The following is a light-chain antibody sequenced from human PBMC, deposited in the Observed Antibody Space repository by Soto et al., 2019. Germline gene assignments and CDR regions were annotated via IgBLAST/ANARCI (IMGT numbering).Light chain of an antibody. V-gene: IGKV3-15*01. CDR1: QSVNSN. CDR3: QQYSKWPIT. Sequence: EMVMTQSPAILSVSPGESATLSCRASQSVNSNYLAWYQQYPGQPPRLLIYGISTRATGIPARFSGSGSGTEFSLTISSLQSEDFAVYYCQQYSKWPITFGQGTRLHIK. CDR2: GIS. J-gene: IGKJ5*01.